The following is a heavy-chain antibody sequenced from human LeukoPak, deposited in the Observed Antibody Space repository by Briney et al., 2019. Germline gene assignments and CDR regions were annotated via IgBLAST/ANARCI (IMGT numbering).Heavy chain of an antibody. CDR3: ARGQIKYTTNEAIFDS. J-gene: IGHJ4*02. CDR2: IYYNEST. D-gene: IGHD1-1*01. Sequence: SETLSLTCTVSGYSISSGYYWGWIRQPPGKGLEWIVSIYYNESTHYNPSLQGRVTISVDTSNNHFSLKLNSVPAADTAVYYCARGQIKYTTNEAIFDSWGQGTLVSVSS. V-gene: IGHV4-38-2*02. CDR1: GYSISSGYY.